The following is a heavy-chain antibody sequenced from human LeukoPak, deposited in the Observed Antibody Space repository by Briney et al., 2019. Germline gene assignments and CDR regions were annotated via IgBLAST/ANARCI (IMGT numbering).Heavy chain of an antibody. Sequence: PGGSLRLSCVASGFTFSSYWMTWVRQAPGKGLEWVANIKTDGSQIYYVDSVKGRFTISRDNAKNSLYLQMNSLRAEDTAVYYCARDRMPRNYYGDYYYCMDVWGKGTTVTISS. CDR3: ARDRMPRNYYGDYYYCMDV. D-gene: IGHD4-17*01. CDR1: GFTFSSYW. J-gene: IGHJ6*03. V-gene: IGHV3-7*01. CDR2: IKTDGSQI.